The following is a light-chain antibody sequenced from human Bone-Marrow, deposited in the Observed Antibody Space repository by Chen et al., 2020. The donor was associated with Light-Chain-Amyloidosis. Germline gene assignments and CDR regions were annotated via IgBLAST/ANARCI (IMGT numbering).Light chain of an antibody. CDR1: DLPTKY. CDR2: RDT. Sequence: SYELTQPPSVSVSPGQMARITCSGDDLPTKYAYWYQQKPGQAPVLVIHRDTDRPSGISERFSGSRSGTTATLTISGVQAEDEADYHCQSADSSGTYEVIFGGGTKLTVL. J-gene: IGLJ2*01. CDR3: QSADSSGTYEVI. V-gene: IGLV3-25*03.